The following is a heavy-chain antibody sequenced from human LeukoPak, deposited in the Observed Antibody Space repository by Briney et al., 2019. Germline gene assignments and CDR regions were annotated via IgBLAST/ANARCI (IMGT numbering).Heavy chain of an antibody. J-gene: IGHJ6*03. D-gene: IGHD1-1*01. CDR1: GFSISSYE. Sequence: GGSLRLSCAASGFSISSYEMNWVRQATGKGLECVSHISSSGSTIWYADSVKGRFTISKDNAKNSLYLQMNSLRAEDMAVYYCARVKIARYGYYKDVWGREATVTTSS. V-gene: IGHV3-48*03. CDR3: ARVKIARYGYYKDV. CDR2: ISSSGSTI.